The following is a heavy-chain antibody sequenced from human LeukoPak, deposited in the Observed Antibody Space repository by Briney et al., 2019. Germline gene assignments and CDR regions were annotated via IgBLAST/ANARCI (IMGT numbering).Heavy chain of an antibody. CDR1: GYTFTSYD. D-gene: IGHD3-10*01. CDR2: MNPNSGNT. V-gene: IGHV1-8*01. Sequence: EASVKVSCKASGYTFTSYDINWVRQATGQGLEWMGWMNPNSGNTGYAQKFQGRVTMTRNTSISTAYMELSSLRSEDTAVYYCARGGMYYYGSGSYSYYYYYYMDVWGKGTTVTVSS. J-gene: IGHJ6*03. CDR3: ARGGMYYYGSGSYSYYYYYYMDV.